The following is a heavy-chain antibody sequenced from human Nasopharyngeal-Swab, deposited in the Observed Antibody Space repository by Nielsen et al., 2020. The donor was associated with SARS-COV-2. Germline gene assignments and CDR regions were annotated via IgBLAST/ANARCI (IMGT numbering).Heavy chain of an antibody. J-gene: IGHJ6*03. CDR3: AKEVVPRNYYYNYYMDV. CDR1: GFTVRSYG. D-gene: IGHD3-22*01. CDR2: ISYDGSNK. Sequence: GASLKISCAASGFTVRSYGIHWVRLAPGKGLEWVALISYDGSNKYYADSVKGRFTISRDNSKNTLYLQMNSLRAEDTAVYHCAKEVVPRNYYYNYYMDVWGIGTTVTVSS. V-gene: IGHV3-30*18.